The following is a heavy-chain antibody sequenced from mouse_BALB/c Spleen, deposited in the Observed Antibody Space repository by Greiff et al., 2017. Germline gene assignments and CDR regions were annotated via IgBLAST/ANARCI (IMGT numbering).Heavy chain of an antibody. CDR1: GFTFSSFG. CDR2: ISSGSSTI. D-gene: IGHD1-2*01. CDR3: ARAITTATKAMDY. V-gene: IGHV5-17*02. J-gene: IGHJ4*01. Sequence: EVKLMESGGGLVQPGGSRKLSCAASGFTFSSFGMHWVRQAPEKGLEWVAYISSGSSTIYYADTVKGRFTISRDNPKNTLFLQMTSLRSEDTAMYYCARAITTATKAMDYWGQGTSVTVSS.